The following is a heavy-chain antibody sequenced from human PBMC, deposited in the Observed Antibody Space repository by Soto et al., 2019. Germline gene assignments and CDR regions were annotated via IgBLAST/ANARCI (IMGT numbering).Heavy chain of an antibody. CDR1: GFTFNTHA. CDR3: ARDVRRVLRGIDY. V-gene: IGHV3-30*04. J-gene: IGHJ4*02. CDR2: ISFDAYNV. D-gene: IGHD3-10*01. Sequence: QVQLVESEGGVVQPGRSLRLSCAASGFTFNTHALHWVRQAPGKGLEWVATISFDAYNVYYADSVKGRFTISRDESKNTPYLAMTSPRVEDTAVYYCARDVRRVLRGIDYWGQGTLVTVSS.